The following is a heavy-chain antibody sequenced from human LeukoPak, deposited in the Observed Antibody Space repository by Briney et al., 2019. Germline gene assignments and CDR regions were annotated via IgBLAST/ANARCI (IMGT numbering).Heavy chain of an antibody. CDR1: GFTVSSNY. J-gene: IGHJ4*02. CDR2: IYSGGST. D-gene: IGHD2-21*02. V-gene: IGHV3-53*01. CDR3: ARATVTLFRFDY. Sequence: GGSLRLSCAASGFTVSSNYMSWVRQAPGKGLEGVSVIYSGGSTYYADSVKGRFTISRDNSKNTLYLQMNSLRAEDTAVYYCARATVTLFRFDYWGQGTLVTVSS.